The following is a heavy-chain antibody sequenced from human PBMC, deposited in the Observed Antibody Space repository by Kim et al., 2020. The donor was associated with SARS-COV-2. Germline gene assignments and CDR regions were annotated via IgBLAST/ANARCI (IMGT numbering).Heavy chain of an antibody. J-gene: IGHJ3*02. CDR3: ARRRELVVVMSYAFDI. V-gene: IGHV4-39*01. CDR1: GGSISSSSYY. CDR2: IYYSGST. D-gene: IGHD3-22*01. Sequence: SETLSLTCSVSGGSISSSSYYWGWIRQPPGKGLEGIGSIYYSGSTYYNPSLKSRVTISVDTSKNQFSLKLSSVTTADTAVYYCARRRELVVVMSYAFDILGQGTMVTVSS.